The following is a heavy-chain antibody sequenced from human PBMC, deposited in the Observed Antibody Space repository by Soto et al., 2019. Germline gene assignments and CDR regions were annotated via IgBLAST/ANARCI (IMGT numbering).Heavy chain of an antibody. Sequence: QVQLVQSGAEVKKPGASVKVSCKASGYTFTSYGISWVRQAPGQGLEWMGWISAYNGNTNYAQKLQGRVXXXXXXSTSTAYMELRSXRSXXTXVYYXARLXXXXXYPSYFDYWGQGTLVTVSS. CDR2: ISAYNGNT. CDR3: ARLXXXXXYPSYFDY. CDR1: GYTFTSYG. J-gene: IGHJ4*02. V-gene: IGHV1-18*01.